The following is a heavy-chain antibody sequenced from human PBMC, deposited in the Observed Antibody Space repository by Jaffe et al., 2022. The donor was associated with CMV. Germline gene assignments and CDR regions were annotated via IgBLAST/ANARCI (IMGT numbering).Heavy chain of an antibody. CDR3: GRRSGAGARGYYYRGSDV. CDR1: GYTFTNYG. Sequence: QVQLVQSGGEVKEPGASVKVSCKASGYTFTNYGLTWVRQAPGQALEWMGWISAYNGNTDYAQKFQGRVTMTTDTSTRTAYMELTSLRSDDTAVYYCGRRSGAGARGYYYRGSDVWGQGTTVTVSS. J-gene: IGHJ6*02. CDR2: ISAYNGNT. D-gene: IGHD1-26*01. V-gene: IGHV1-18*01.